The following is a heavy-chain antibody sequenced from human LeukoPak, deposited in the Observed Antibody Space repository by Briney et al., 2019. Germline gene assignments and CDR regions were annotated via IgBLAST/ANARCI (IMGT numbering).Heavy chain of an antibody. D-gene: IGHD1-26*01. CDR1: GFTFSSYW. CDR3: ARGSSAGASLRHDY. V-gene: IGHV3-7*01. Sequence: GGSLRLSCAASGFTFSSYWMSWVRQAPGKGLEWVANIKQVGSEENFVDSVKGRFTISRHNAKKSLYLQMNSQRAEDTAVYYCARGSSAGASLRHDYWGQGTLVTVSS. CDR2: IKQVGSEE. J-gene: IGHJ4*02.